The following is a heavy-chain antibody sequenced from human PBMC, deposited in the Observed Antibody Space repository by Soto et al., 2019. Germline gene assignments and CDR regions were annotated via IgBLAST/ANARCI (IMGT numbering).Heavy chain of an antibody. Sequence: GGSLRLSCAASGFTFSRYGMHWVRQAPGKGLEWVAVISYDGSNKYYADSVKGRFTISRDNSKNTLYLQMNSLRAEDTAVYYCAKEGQIAVAFYYYGMDVWGQGTTVTVAS. V-gene: IGHV3-30*18. CDR3: AKEGQIAVAFYYYGMDV. J-gene: IGHJ6*02. D-gene: IGHD6-19*01. CDR2: ISYDGSNK. CDR1: GFTFSRYG.